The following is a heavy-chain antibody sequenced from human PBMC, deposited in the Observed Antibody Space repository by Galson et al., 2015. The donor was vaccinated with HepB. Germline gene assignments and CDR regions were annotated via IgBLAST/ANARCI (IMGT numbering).Heavy chain of an antibody. V-gene: IGHV3-30*04. CDR1: GFTFSTYS. Sequence: SLRLSCAASGFTFSTYSMHWVRQAPGKGLEWVAFSSHDGNNENYADSLKGRFTVSRDNSKNSLDLQMNSLRTEDTAVYYCAREGGPPSYAGVGLDVWGQGPAVTVAS. CDR3: AREGGPPSYAGVGLDV. CDR2: SSHDGNNE. J-gene: IGHJ6*02. D-gene: IGHD2-8*01.